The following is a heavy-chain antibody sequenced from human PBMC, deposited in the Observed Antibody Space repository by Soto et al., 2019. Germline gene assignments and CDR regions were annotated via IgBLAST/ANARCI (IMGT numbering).Heavy chain of an antibody. J-gene: IGHJ5*02. CDR2: ISAYNGNT. V-gene: IGHV1-18*01. CDR1: GYTFTSYG. CDR3: ARVRTSGYHNWFDP. Sequence: ASVKVSFKASGYTFTSYGISWVRQAPGQGLEWMGWISAYNGNTNYAQKLQGRVTMTTDTSTSTAYMELRSLRSDDTAVYYWARVRTSGYHNWFDPWGQGTLVTVS. D-gene: IGHD3-22*01.